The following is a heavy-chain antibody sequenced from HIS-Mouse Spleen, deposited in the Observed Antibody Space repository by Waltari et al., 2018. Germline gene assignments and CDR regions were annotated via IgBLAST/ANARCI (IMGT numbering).Heavy chain of an antibody. Sequence: QLQLQESGPGLVKPSETLSLTCTVSGGSISSSSYYWGWIRQPPGKGLEWIGGIDYSGGTYSNPSLKSRVTISVDTSKNQFSLKLSSVTAADTAVYYCAREIPYSSSWYDWYFDLWGRGTLVTVSS. CDR3: AREIPYSSSWYDWYFDL. CDR2: IDYSGGT. V-gene: IGHV4-39*07. D-gene: IGHD6-13*01. J-gene: IGHJ2*01. CDR1: GGSISSSSYY.